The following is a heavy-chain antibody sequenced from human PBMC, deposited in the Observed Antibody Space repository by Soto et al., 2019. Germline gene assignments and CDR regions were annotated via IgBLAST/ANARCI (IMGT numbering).Heavy chain of an antibody. D-gene: IGHD3-16*01. CDR1: GGSISSSSYY. CDR2: MYYSGST. Sequence: ETLSLTCTFSGGSISSSSYYWGWVRQPPGKGLEWIGSMYYSGSTYYNPSLKNRVTISVDTSKNRFSLKLSSVTAADTAVFYCASLRIPERPFDYWGQGTLVTVSS. V-gene: IGHV4-39*01. CDR3: ASLRIPERPFDY. J-gene: IGHJ4*02.